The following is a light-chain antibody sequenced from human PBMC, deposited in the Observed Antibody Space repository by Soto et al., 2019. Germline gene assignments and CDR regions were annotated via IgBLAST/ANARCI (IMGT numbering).Light chain of an antibody. CDR1: TGAVTSGHY. CDR2: DTS. V-gene: IGLV7-46*01. Sequence: QAVLTQEPSLTVSPGGTVTLTCGSSTGAVTSGHYPHWFQQKPGQAPRTLIYDTSIKHSWTPARFSGSLLGGKAALTLSGAQPEDEADYYCLVIYTGVGEVFGTGTKLTVL. CDR3: LVIYTGVGEV. J-gene: IGLJ1*01.